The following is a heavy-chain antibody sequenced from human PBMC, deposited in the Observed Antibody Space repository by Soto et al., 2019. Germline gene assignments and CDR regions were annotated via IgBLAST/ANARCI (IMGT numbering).Heavy chain of an antibody. CDR1: GFTFSGSA. CDR3: TRHGSALGWLPYYYYGMDV. V-gene: IGHV3-73*01. J-gene: IGHJ6*02. D-gene: IGHD3-3*01. CDR2: IRSKANSYAT. Sequence: PGGSLRLSCAASGFTFSGSAMHWVRQASGKGLEWVGRIRSKANSYATAYAASVKGRFTISRDDSKNTAYLQMNSLKTEDTAVYYCTRHGSALGWLPYYYYGMDVWGQGTTVTVSS.